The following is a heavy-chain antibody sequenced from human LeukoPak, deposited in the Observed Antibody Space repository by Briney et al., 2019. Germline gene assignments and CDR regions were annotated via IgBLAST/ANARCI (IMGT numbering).Heavy chain of an antibody. D-gene: IGHD4-11*01. CDR1: GYTFTSYG. J-gene: IGHJ6*02. CDR3: ARGMTTGQYYYYYGMDV. CDR2: ISAYNGNT. Sequence: ASVKASCKASGYTFTSYGISWVRQAPGQGLEWMGWISAYNGNTNYAQKLQGRVTMTTDTSTSTAYMELRSLRSDDTAVYYCARGMTTGQYYYYYGMDVRGQGTTVTVSS. V-gene: IGHV1-18*01.